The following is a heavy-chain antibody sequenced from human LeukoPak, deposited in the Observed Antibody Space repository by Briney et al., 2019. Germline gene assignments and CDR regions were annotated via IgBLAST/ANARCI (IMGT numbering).Heavy chain of an antibody. CDR2: ISAYNGNT. D-gene: IGHD3-22*01. CDR3: ARVGTIIVAYPLSP. CDR1: GYTFTSYG. Sequence: ASVKVSCKASGYTFTSYGISWVRQAPGQGVERMGWISAYNGNTNYAQKLQGRVTMTTDTSTSTAYMELRSLRSDDTAVYYCARVGTIIVAYPLSPWGRGTLVTVSS. V-gene: IGHV1-18*01. J-gene: IGHJ5*02.